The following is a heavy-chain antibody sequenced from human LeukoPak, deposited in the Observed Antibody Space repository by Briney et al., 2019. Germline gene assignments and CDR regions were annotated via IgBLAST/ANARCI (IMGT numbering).Heavy chain of an antibody. V-gene: IGHV3-23*01. CDR3: GAGDSWSGPNDY. D-gene: IGHD3-3*01. CDR2: ISGSGGST. J-gene: IGHJ4*02. Sequence: GGSLRLSCVASGFTFSSYWMHWVRQDPRKGLVWVSGISGSGGSTDYADSVKGRFTISRDNSKNTLYLQMNSLRAEDTAVYYCGAGDSWSGPNDYWGQGTLVTVSS. CDR1: GFTFSSYW.